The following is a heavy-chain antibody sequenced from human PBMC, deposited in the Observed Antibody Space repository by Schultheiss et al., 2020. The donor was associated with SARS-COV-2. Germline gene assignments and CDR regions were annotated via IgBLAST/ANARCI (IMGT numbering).Heavy chain of an antibody. Sequence: SETLSLTCTVSGGSISSGGYYWSWIRQHPGKGLEWIGYIYYSGSTNYNPSLKSRVTMSVDTSKNQFSLKLSSVTAADTAVYYCARGRRVDGWGDRYFDLWGRGALVTVSS. V-gene: IGHV4-61*08. CDR1: GGSISSGGYY. CDR2: IYYSGST. J-gene: IGHJ2*01. CDR3: ARGRRVDGWGDRYFDL. D-gene: IGHD3-16*01.